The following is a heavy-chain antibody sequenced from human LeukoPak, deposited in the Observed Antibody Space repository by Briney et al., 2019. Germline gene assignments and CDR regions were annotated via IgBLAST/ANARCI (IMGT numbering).Heavy chain of an antibody. CDR2: ISDDGSNK. D-gene: IGHD5-18*01. CDR3: ARDHLAPGWIQLWSYYYYYGMDV. V-gene: IGHV3-30*03. Sequence: SGGSLRLSCAASGFTFSSYGMHWVRQAPGKGLEWVAVISDDGSNKYYADSVKGRFTISRDNSKNTLYLQMNSLRAEDTAVYYCARDHLAPGWIQLWSYYYYYGMDVWGQGTTVTVSS. J-gene: IGHJ6*02. CDR1: GFTFSSYG.